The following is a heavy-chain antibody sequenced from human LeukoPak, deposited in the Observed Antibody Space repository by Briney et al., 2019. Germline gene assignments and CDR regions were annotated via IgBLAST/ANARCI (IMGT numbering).Heavy chain of an antibody. CDR2: INSVGSST. D-gene: IGHD5-12*01. J-gene: IGHJ5*02. V-gene: IGHV3-74*01. CDR3: ARDYFGYSGYDP. CDR1: GFTFSSFW. Sequence: GGSLRLSCAASGFTFSSFWMHWVRQAPGKGLVWVSRINSVGSSTSYADSVKGRFTISRDNTKNTLYLQMNSLRAEDTAVYYCARDYFGYSGYDPTGRGTLVTVSS.